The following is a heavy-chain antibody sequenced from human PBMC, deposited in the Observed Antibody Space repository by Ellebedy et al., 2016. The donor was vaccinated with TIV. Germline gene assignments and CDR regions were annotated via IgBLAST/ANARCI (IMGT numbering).Heavy chain of an antibody. CDR1: GGSMSSYY. V-gene: IGHV4-59*01. Sequence: SETLSLXXSVSGGSMSSYYWSWIRQPPGKGLEWIGHIYYSGSTKYNPSLQSRVTISVDTSKNYFSLKVTSVTAADTAVYYCARTTGRWFDPWGQGTLVTVSS. J-gene: IGHJ5*02. CDR2: IYYSGST. CDR3: ARTTGRWFDP. D-gene: IGHD3-10*01.